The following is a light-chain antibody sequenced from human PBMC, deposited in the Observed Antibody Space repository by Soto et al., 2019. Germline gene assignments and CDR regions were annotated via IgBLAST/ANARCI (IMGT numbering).Light chain of an antibody. CDR3: HQYNEWPWT. CDR1: QSVGDK. J-gene: IGKJ1*01. V-gene: IGKV3-15*01. Sequence: EVLMTQSPVTLSLSPGEPATLSCGASQSVGDKLAWYQQKPGQAPRLLIFSASSRDSGIPARFSGSGSGTEFTLTISSLQSEDFAAYYCHQYNEWPWTFGQGTKVEL. CDR2: SAS.